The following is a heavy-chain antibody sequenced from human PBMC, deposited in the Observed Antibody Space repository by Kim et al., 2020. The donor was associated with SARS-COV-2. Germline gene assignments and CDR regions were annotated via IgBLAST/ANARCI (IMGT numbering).Heavy chain of an antibody. CDR3: ARVGARGRGWNYVAPKEALSALDV. J-gene: IGHJ6*02. D-gene: IGHD1-7*01. V-gene: IGHV4-34*01. CDR1: GGSFSGYY. CDR2: INHSGST. Sequence: SETLSLTCAVYGGSFSGYYWSWIRQPPGKGLEWIGEINHSGSTNYNPSLKSRVTISVDTSKNQFSLKLSSVTAADTAVYYCARVGARGRGWNYVAPKEALSALDVWGQGTTVTVSS.